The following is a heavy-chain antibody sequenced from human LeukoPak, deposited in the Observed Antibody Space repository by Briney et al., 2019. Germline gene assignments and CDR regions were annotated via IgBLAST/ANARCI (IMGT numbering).Heavy chain of an antibody. D-gene: IGHD2-2*01. V-gene: IGHV3-30*18. CDR3: AKDTGYCSSTSCPNWFDP. Sequence: GGSLRLSCAASGFTFSSYGMHWVRQAPGKGLEWVAVISYDGGNKYYADSVKGRFTISRDNSKNTLYLQMNSLRAEDTAVYYCAKDTGYCSSTSCPNWFDPWGQGTLVTVSS. J-gene: IGHJ5*02. CDR1: GFTFSSYG. CDR2: ISYDGGNK.